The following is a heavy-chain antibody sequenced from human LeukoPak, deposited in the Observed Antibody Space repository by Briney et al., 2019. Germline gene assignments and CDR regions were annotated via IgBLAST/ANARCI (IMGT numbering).Heavy chain of an antibody. D-gene: IGHD2-15*01. J-gene: IGHJ3*02. CDR2: IIPIFGTA. CDR3: ATHYEGMVVAATRWSEYGASDI. CDR1: GGTFSSYA. V-gene: IGHV1-69*13. Sequence: ASVKVSCKASGGTFSSYAISWVRQAPGQGLEWMGGIIPIFGTANYAQKFQGRVTITADESTSTAYMELSSLRSEDTAVYYCATHYEGMVVAATRWSEYGASDIWGQGTMVTVSS.